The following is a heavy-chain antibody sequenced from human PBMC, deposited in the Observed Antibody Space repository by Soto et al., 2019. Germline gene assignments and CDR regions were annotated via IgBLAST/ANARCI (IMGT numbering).Heavy chain of an antibody. D-gene: IGHD4-17*01. CDR2: ISGRGTT. CDR3: AKFRGQVYGDYYLAQ. CDR1: GFTFGTYA. V-gene: IGHV3-23*01. J-gene: IGHJ4*02. Sequence: EVQLLESGGGLVQSGGSLRLSCAASGFTFGTYAMSWVRQAPGKGLEWVPGISGRGTTFYADSVKGRFTISRDNSKNTLHLQMDSLRAEDMAFYYCAKFRGQVYGDYYLAQWGQGTLVTVSS.